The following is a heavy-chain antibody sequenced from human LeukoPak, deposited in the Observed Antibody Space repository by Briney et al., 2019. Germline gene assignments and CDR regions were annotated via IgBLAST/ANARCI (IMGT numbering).Heavy chain of an antibody. CDR3: AKEYYYDSSGYSPGYSQH. CDR2: ISWNSGSI. CDR1: GFTFDDYA. V-gene: IGHV3-9*01. J-gene: IGHJ1*01. Sequence: GRSLRLSCAASGFTFDDYAMHWVRQAPGKGLEWVSGISWNSGSIGYADSVKGRFTISRDNAKNSLYLQMNSLRAEDTALYYCAKEYYYDSSGYSPGYSQHWGQGTLVTVSS. D-gene: IGHD3-22*01.